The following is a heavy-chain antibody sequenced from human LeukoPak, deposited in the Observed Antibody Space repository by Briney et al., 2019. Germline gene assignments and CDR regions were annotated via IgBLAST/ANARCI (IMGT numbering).Heavy chain of an antibody. V-gene: IGHV3-21*01. CDR1: GFILSRYS. Sequence: AGGSLRLSCEASGFILSRYSMNWVRQAPGKGLEWVSSVSTSSSYIYYADSVKGRFTISRDNAKNLLYLQMNSLRAEDTAVYYCARADGLNFDWLLFPLKSGGAFDIWGQGTMVTVSS. D-gene: IGHD3-9*01. J-gene: IGHJ3*02. CDR2: VSTSSSYI. CDR3: ARADGLNFDWLLFPLKSGGAFDI.